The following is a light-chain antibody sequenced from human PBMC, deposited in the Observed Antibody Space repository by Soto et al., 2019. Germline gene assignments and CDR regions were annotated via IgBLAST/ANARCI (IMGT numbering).Light chain of an antibody. J-gene: IGKJ2*01. CDR2: LAS. V-gene: IGKV1-39*01. CDR1: ERIGSY. Sequence: EIQMTQSPPSLSASIGDRVSITCRASERIGSYLNWYKQKPGKAPELLIYLASTLQPGVPARFSGSASGTDFTLTISGLQPEDFATYFCQQSYKTPRTFGQGTRLQ. CDR3: QQSYKTPRT.